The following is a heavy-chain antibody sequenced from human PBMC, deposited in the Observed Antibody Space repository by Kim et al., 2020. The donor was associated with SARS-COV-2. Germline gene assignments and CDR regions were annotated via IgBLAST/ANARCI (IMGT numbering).Heavy chain of an antibody. J-gene: IGHJ4*02. CDR2: IYPDDYDT. V-gene: IGHV5-51*01. CDR3: ARHGGQLWPYPDY. Sequence: PGKGLEWMGIIYPDDYDTRYSPTFDDQVTISADRTISTADLQWSSLEASHTAMYYCARHGGQLWPYPDYWGQGTLVTVSS. D-gene: IGHD5-18*01.